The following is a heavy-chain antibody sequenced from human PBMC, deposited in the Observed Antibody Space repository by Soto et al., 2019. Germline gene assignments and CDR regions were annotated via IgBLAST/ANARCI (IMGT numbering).Heavy chain of an antibody. CDR2: IIPIFGTA. Sequence: ASVKVSCKASGGTFSSYAISWVRQAPGQGLEWMGGIIPIFGTANYAQKFQGRVTITADESTSTAYMELSSLRSEDTAVYYCAICCSTGYYLWEDDFWGQGTLVTGSS. V-gene: IGHV1-69*13. CDR3: AICCSTGYYLWEDDF. D-gene: IGHD2-2*01. CDR1: GGTFSSYA. J-gene: IGHJ4*02.